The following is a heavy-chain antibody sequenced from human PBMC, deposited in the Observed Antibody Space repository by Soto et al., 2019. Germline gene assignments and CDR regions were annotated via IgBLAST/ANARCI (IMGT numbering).Heavy chain of an antibody. CDR1: GGTFSSYA. CDR2: IIPIFGTA. CDR3: ARAKNSSNHVPVY. Sequence: VASVKVSCKASGGTFSSYAISWVRQAPGQGLEWMGGIIPIFGTANYAQKFQGRVTITADESTSTAYMELSSLRSEDTAVYYCARAKNSSNHVPVYWGQGTLVTVSS. V-gene: IGHV1-69*13. J-gene: IGHJ4*02.